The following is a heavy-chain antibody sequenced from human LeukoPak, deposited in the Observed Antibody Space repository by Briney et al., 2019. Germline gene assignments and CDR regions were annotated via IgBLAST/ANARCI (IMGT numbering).Heavy chain of an antibody. D-gene: IGHD2-2*01. CDR3: ARFQGYCSSTSCYPDTNFDY. V-gene: IGHV1-2*02. CDR2: INPNSGGT. CDR1: GYTFTGYY. J-gene: IGHJ4*02. Sequence: ASVKVSCKASGYTFTGYYMHWVRQAPGQGLEWMGWINPNSGGTNYAQKFQGRVTMTRDTSISTAYMELSRLRSDDTAVYYCARFQGYCSSTSCYPDTNFDYGAREPVVTVPS.